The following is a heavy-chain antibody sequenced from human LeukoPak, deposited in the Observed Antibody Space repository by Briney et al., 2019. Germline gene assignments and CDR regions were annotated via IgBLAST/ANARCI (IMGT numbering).Heavy chain of an antibody. CDR1: GGSISSSSYY. CDR2: IYYSGST. J-gene: IGHJ5*02. D-gene: IGHD1-26*01. Sequence: ASETLSLTCAVSGGSISSSSYYWGWIRQPPGMGLEWIGSIYYSGSTYYNPSLKSRVTISVDTSKNQFSLKLSSVTAADTAVYYCAREKYSGSPFKYNWFDPWGQGTLVTVSS. CDR3: AREKYSGSPFKYNWFDP. V-gene: IGHV4-39*07.